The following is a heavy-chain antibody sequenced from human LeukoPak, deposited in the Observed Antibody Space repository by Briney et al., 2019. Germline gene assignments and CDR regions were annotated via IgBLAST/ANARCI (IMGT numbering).Heavy chain of an antibody. J-gene: IGHJ4*02. D-gene: IGHD3-16*02. Sequence: SGGSLRLSCAASGFSLSGYAMSWVRQAPGKGLEWVAVISYDGSNKYYADSVKGRFTISRDNSKNTLYLQMNSLRAEDTAVYYCAREDYDSLWGNYPPDYWGQGTLVTV. CDR3: AREDYDSLWGNYPPDY. CDR2: ISYDGSNK. V-gene: IGHV3-30-3*01. CDR1: GFSLSGYA.